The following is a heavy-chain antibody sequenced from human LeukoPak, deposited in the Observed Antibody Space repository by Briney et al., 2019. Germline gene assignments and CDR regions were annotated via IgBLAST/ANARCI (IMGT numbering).Heavy chain of an antibody. CDR3: ARESSSSWYGNWFDP. J-gene: IGHJ5*02. CDR1: GGSISSYY. D-gene: IGHD6-13*01. V-gene: IGHV4-59*01. Sequence: SETLSLTCTVSGGSISSYYWSWIRQPPGKGLEWIGYIYYSGSTNYNPSLKSRVTISVDTSKNQFSLKLSSVTAADTAVYYCARESSSSWYGNWFDPWGQRTLVTVSS. CDR2: IYYSGST.